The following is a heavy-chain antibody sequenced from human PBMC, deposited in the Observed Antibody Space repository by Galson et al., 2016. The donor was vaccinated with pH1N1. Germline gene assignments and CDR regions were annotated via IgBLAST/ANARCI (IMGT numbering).Heavy chain of an antibody. V-gene: IGHV1-18*01. CDR3: ARVLRTDWAYFQY. CDR2: ISGHNGNA. J-gene: IGHJ1*01. D-gene: IGHD3-9*01. Sequence: SVKVSCKASGYMFASYGISWVRQAPGQGLEWMGWISGHNGNANYAQRLQDRLTMTTATSTNTAYMELRSLRSADTAVYYCARVLRTDWAYFQYWGQGTLVTVSS. CDR1: GYMFASYG.